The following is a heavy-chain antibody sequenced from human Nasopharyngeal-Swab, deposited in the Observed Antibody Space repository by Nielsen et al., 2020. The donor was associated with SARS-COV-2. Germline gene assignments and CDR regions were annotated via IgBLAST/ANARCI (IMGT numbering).Heavy chain of an antibody. CDR2: VNDRGYN. CDR1: GGTSGGY. V-gene: IGHV4-34*08. D-gene: IGHD6-19*01. CDR3: VVTVSGAPFFQY. J-gene: IGHJ4*01. Sequence: SETLSLTCAVSGGTSGGYWSWIRRPLGKGLEWIGYVNDRGYNNSTPSLKSRVTISADTSKNQFSLKLTSVTAADTAVYYCVVTVSGAPFFQYWGHGTLVTVSS.